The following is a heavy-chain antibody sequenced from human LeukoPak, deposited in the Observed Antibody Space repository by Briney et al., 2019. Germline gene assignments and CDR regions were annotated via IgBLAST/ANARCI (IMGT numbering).Heavy chain of an antibody. D-gene: IGHD6-13*01. CDR3: AAPIAAADNPYGVDV. J-gene: IGHJ6*02. V-gene: IGHV1-69*13. CDR2: IIPIFGTA. Sequence: GASVKVSCKASGGTFSSYAISWVRQAPGQGLEWMGGIIPIFGTANYAQKFQGRVTITADESTSTAYMELSSLRSEDTAVYYCAAPIAAADNPYGVDVWGQGTTDTVSS. CDR1: GGTFSSYA.